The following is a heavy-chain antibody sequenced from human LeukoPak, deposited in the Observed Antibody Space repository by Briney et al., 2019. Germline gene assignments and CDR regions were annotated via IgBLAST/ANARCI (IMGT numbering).Heavy chain of an antibody. CDR3: ARDSGTLDY. V-gene: IGHV3-21*01. D-gene: IGHD3-10*01. Sequence: GGSLRLSCAASGFTFSSHSMNWVRHAPAKGLEWVSSISSSSSYIYYADSAKGRFTISRDNAKNSLYLQMNSLRAEDTAVYYCARDSGTLDYWGQGTLVTVSS. CDR1: GFTFSSHS. CDR2: ISSSSSYI. J-gene: IGHJ4*02.